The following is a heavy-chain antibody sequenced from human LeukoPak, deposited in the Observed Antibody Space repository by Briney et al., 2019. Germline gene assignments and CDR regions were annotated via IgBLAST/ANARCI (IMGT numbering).Heavy chain of an antibody. CDR2: INHSGST. J-gene: IGHJ5*02. V-gene: IGHV4-34*01. D-gene: IGHD6-13*01. CDR1: GGSFSGYY. Sequence: PSETLSLTCGVYGGSFSGYYWNWIRQPPGKGLDWIGEINHSGSTNYNPSLKSRVTISVDTSKNQFSLKLSSVTAADTAVYYCAREANIAAAIVWFDPWGQGTLVTVSS. CDR3: AREANIAAAIVWFDP.